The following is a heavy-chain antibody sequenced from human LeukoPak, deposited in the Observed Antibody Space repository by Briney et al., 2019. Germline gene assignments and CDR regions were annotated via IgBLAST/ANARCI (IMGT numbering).Heavy chain of an antibody. CDR3: ARDRGRSYSSGWYYGMDV. V-gene: IGHV1-2*02. D-gene: IGHD6-19*01. J-gene: IGHJ6*02. Sequence: ASVKVSCKASGYTLTGYYMHWVRQAPGQGLEWMGWINPNSGGTNYAQKFQGRVTMTRDTSISTAYMELSSLRSDDTAVYYCARDRGRSYSSGWYYGMDVWGQGTTVTVSS. CDR1: GYTLTGYY. CDR2: INPNSGGT.